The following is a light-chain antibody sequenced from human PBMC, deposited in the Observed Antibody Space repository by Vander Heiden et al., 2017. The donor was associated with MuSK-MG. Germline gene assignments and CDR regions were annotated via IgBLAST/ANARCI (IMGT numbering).Light chain of an antibody. CDR2: GNN. CDR3: QSYDTSLSGV. J-gene: IGLJ2*01. CDR1: SSNIGAGYD. V-gene: IGLV1-40*01. Sequence: QSVLTQPPSASGAPGQRVTISCTGSSSNIGAGYDVHWYQQFPGTAPKLLIYGNNNRPSGVPDRFAGSKSGTSASLAIAGLQAEDEADYYCQSYDTSLSGVFGGGTKLTVL.